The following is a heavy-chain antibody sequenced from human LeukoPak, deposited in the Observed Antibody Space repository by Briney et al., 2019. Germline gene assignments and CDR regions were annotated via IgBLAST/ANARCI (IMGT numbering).Heavy chain of an antibody. D-gene: IGHD6-19*01. J-gene: IGHJ4*02. CDR3: ASWQWLGHYFDY. Sequence: KPSDTPSLTCTVPGGSISSSNYYWGWIPQPPGKGLEWIASIYYSGSTYYNPSLKSRVTISVDTSKNQFSLKLSSVTAADTAVYYCASWQWLGHYFDYWGQGTLVTVSS. CDR1: GGSISSSNYY. V-gene: IGHV4-39*01. CDR2: IYYSGST.